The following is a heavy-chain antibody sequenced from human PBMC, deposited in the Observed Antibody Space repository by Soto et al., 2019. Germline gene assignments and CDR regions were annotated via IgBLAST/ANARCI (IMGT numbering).Heavy chain of an antibody. D-gene: IGHD3-3*01. J-gene: IGHJ4*02. Sequence: GSLRLSCAASGFTFSSYWMSWVRQAPGKGLEWIGRIYTSGSTNYNPSLKSRVTMSVDTSKNQFSLKLSSVTAADTAVYYCASSKAAGFWSGYYTHFDYWGQGTLVTVSS. CDR1: GFTFSSYW. CDR3: ASSKAAGFWSGYYTHFDY. V-gene: IGHV4-59*10. CDR2: IYTSGST.